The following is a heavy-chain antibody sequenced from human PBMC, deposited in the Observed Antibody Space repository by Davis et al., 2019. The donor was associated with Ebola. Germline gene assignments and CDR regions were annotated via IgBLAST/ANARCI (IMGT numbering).Heavy chain of an antibody. J-gene: IGHJ4*02. CDR2: IDPSDSYT. D-gene: IGHD3-10*01. CDR3: ARRNIRGVINDDY. Sequence: KVSCKASGGTFSSYAISWVRQMPGKGLEWMGRIDPSDSYTNYSPSFQGHVTISADKSISTAYLQWSSLKASDTAMYYCARRNIRGVINDDYWGQGTLVTVSS. CDR1: GGTFSSYA. V-gene: IGHV5-10-1*01.